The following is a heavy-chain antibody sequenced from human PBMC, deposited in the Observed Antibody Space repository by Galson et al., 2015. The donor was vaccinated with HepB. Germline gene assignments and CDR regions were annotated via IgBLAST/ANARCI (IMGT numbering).Heavy chain of an antibody. CDR3: ARDRSSGWGGIMKY. V-gene: IGHV1-2*06. CDR1: GYTFTAYY. J-gene: IGHJ4*02. D-gene: IGHD3-16*01. Sequence: SVKVSCKASGYTFTAYYLYWVRQAPGQGLEWMGRISPNSGGTSYAQKFQGRVTVTRDTSVSTVYLELTRLTSDDTAVYYCARDRSSGWGGIMKYWGQGTLVTVSS. CDR2: ISPNSGGT.